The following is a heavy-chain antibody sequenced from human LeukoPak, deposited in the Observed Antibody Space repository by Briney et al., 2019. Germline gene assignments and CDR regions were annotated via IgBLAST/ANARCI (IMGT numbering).Heavy chain of an antibody. CDR2: IRYDGSNK. Sequence: GGSLRLSCAASGFTFSSYGMHWVRQAPGKGLEWVAFIRYDGSNKYYADSVKGRFTISRDNSKNTLYLQMNSLRAEDTAVYYCTTEVLDRYPKGCFDHWGQGTLVTVSS. CDR1: GFTFSSYG. V-gene: IGHV3-30*02. D-gene: IGHD3-3*01. CDR3: TTEVLDRYPKGCFDH. J-gene: IGHJ4*02.